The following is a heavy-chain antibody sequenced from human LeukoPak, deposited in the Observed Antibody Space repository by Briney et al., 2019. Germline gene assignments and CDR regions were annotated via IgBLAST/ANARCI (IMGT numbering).Heavy chain of an antibody. J-gene: IGHJ3*02. CDR1: GYTFTSYG. D-gene: IGHD6-19*01. CDR2: ISAYNGNT. Sequence: ASVKVSCKASGYTFTSYGISWVRQAPGQGLEWMGWISAYNGNTNYAQKLQGRVTMITDTSTSTAYMELRSLRSDDTAVYYCASPTSPQVAVAGEATAFDIWGQGKMVTVSS. V-gene: IGHV1-18*01. CDR3: ASPTSPQVAVAGEATAFDI.